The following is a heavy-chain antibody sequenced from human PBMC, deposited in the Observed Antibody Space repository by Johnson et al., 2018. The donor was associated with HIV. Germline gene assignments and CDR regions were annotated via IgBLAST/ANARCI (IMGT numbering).Heavy chain of an antibody. CDR3: ARREVSGWYQDYAFDI. J-gene: IGHJ3*02. Sequence: QVQLVESGGGVVQPGRSLRLPCAASGFTFSSYAMHWVRQAPGTGLEWVAVISYDGSNKYYADSVKGRFTISIDNSKNTLYLQMNSPRAEDTAVYYCARREVSGWYQDYAFDIWGQGTMVTVSS. V-gene: IGHV3-30-3*01. CDR2: ISYDGSNK. CDR1: GFTFSSYA. D-gene: IGHD6-19*01.